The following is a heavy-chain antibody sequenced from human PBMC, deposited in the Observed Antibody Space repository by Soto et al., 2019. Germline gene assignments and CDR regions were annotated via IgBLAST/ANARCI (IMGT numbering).Heavy chain of an antibody. Sequence: SGGSLRLSCAASGFTFSSYGMHWVRQAPGKGLEWVAVISYDGSNKYYADSVKGRFTISRDNSKNTLYLQMNSLRAEDTAVYYCAKVLAGGYYYYYCGMDVWGQGTTVTVSS. CDR3: AKVLAGGYYYYYCGMDV. CDR1: GFTFSSYG. J-gene: IGHJ6*02. CDR2: ISYDGSNK. D-gene: IGHD2-15*01. V-gene: IGHV3-30*18.